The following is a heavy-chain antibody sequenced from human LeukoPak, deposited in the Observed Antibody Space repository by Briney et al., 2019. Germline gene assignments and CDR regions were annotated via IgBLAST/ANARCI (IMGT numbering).Heavy chain of an antibody. D-gene: IGHD4-11*01. CDR3: ARSPSTVTTIFDY. CDR1: GYTFTGYY. CDR2: INPNSGGT. J-gene: IGHJ4*02. V-gene: IGHV1-2*02. Sequence: ASVKVSCKASGYTFTGYYMHWVRQAPGQGLEWMGWINPNSGGTNYAQKFQGRVTMTSDTSISTAYMELSRLRSDDTAVYYCARSPSTVTTIFDYWGQGTLVTVSS.